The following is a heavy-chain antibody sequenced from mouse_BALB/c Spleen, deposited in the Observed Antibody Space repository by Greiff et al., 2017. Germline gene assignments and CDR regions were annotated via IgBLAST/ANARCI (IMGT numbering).Heavy chain of an antibody. Sequence: EVKLMESGGGLVQPGGSMKLSCVASGFTFSNYWMNWVRQSPEKGLEWVAEIRLKSNNYATHYAESVKGRFTISRDDSKSSVYLQMNNLRAEDTGIYYCTSSYGSSFHYYAMDYWGQGTSVTVSS. J-gene: IGHJ4*01. V-gene: IGHV6-6*02. CDR3: TSSYGSSFHYYAMDY. D-gene: IGHD1-1*01. CDR1: GFTFSNYW. CDR2: IRLKSNNYAT.